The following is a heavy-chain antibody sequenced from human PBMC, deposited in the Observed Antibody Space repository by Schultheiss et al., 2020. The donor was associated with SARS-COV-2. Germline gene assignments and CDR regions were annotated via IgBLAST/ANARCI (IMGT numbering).Heavy chain of an antibody. J-gene: IGHJ4*02. V-gene: IGHV4-59*12. CDR1: GGSISSYY. CDR3: ARYRSLRNKGTYYDFWSGYHGRYFDY. CDR2: IYYSGST. D-gene: IGHD3-3*01. Sequence: SETLSLTCTVSGGSISSYYWSWIRQPPGKGLEWIGYIYYSGSTNYNPSLKSRVTISVDTSKNQFSLKLSSVTAADTAVYYCARYRSLRNKGTYYDFWSGYHGRYFDYWGQGTLVTVSS.